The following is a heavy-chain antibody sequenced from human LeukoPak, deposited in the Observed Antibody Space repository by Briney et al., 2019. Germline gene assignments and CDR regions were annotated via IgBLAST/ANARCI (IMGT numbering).Heavy chain of an antibody. Sequence: GSLRLSCAASGFTFSSYWMSWVRQPPGKGLEWIGEIYHSGSTNYNPSLKSRVTISVDKSKNQFSLKLSSVTAADTAVYYCAMLGYCSGGSCYFGGTNWFDPWGQGTLVTVSS. CDR3: AMLGYCSGGSCYFGGTNWFDP. D-gene: IGHD2-15*01. CDR2: IYHSGST. V-gene: IGHV4-4*02. J-gene: IGHJ5*02. CDR1: GFTFSSYW.